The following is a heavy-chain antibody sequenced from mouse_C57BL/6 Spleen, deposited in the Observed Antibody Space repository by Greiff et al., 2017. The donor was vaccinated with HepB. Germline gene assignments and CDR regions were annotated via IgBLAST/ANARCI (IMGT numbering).Heavy chain of an antibody. J-gene: IGHJ2*01. Sequence: EVQVVESGGGLVKPGGSLKLSCAASGFTFSSYAMSWVRQTPEKRLEWVATISDGGSYTYYPDNVKGRFTISRDNAKNNLYLQMSHLKSEDTAMYYCARESDRRDFDYWGQGTTLTVSS. CDR3: ARESDRRDFDY. CDR2: ISDGGSYT. CDR1: GFTFSSYA. V-gene: IGHV5-4*01.